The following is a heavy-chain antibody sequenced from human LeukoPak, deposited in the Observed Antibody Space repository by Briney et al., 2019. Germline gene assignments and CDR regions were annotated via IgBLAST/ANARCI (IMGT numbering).Heavy chain of an antibody. J-gene: IGHJ4*02. D-gene: IGHD6-19*01. CDR2: ISSADTS. CDR1: GFTFSSYA. V-gene: IGHV3-23*01. Sequence: GGSLRLSCAASGFTFSSYAMTWVRQAPGKGLEWVSAISSADTSYYADSVKGRFTISRDNSKNTLYLQMNSLRAEDTAVYYCAKDPYSSGWYGDYWGQGTLVTVSS. CDR3: AKDPYSSGWYGDY.